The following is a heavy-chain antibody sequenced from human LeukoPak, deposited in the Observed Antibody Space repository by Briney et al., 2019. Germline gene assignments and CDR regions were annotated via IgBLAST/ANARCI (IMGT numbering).Heavy chain of an antibody. J-gene: IGHJ4*02. CDR1: GGSISSYY. CDR2: IYTSGST. V-gene: IGHV4-4*07. Sequence: PSETLSLTCTVSGGSISSYYWSWIRQPAGKGLEWIGRIYTSGSTNYNPSLKSRVTMSVDTSKNQFSLKLSSVTAADTAVYYCARGLHYDSSGYYWGKGSFDYWGQGTLVTVSS. CDR3: ARGLHYDSSGYYWGKGSFDY. D-gene: IGHD3-22*01.